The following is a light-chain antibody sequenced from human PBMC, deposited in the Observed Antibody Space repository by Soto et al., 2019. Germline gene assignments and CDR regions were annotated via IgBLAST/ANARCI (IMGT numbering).Light chain of an antibody. CDR3: MQALQTPRT. CDR2: LGS. J-gene: IGKJ2*01. V-gene: IGKV2-28*01. Sequence: IVMNQSPLSLPVTPGEPASISCRSSQSLLHSNGYNYLDWYLQKPGQSPQLLIYLGSNRASGVPDRFSGRGSGTEITLKISRVEAEDVGIYYCMQALQTPRTFGQGTKLETK. CDR1: QSLLHSNGYNY.